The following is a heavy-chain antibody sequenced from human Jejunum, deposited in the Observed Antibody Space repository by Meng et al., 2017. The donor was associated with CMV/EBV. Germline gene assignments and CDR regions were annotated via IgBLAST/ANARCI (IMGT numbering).Heavy chain of an antibody. V-gene: IGHV3-21*01. D-gene: IGHD4-11*01. J-gene: IGHJ4*02. CDR1: GFNFRGYN. CDR2: INSDSRYI. Sequence: AYGFNFRGYNMNWVRQAPGKGLGWVSSINSDSRYIYYADSVKGRFTISRDSAKNSLYLQMESLRAEDTAVYYCARDNDFTNSYWGQGTLVTVSS. CDR3: ARDNDFTNSY.